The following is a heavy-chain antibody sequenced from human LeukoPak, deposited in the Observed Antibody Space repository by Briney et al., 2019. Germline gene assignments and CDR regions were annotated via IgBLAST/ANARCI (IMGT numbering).Heavy chain of an antibody. V-gene: IGHV1-2*02. CDR1: GYTFTGYY. CDR3: AREAAAGRDPPDY. Sequence: GASVKVSCKASGYTFTGYYMHWVRRAPGQGLEWMGWINPNSGGTNYAQKFQGRVTMTRDTSISTAYMELSRLRSDDTAVYYCAREAAAGRDPPDYWGQGTLVTVSS. D-gene: IGHD6-13*01. CDR2: INPNSGGT. J-gene: IGHJ4*02.